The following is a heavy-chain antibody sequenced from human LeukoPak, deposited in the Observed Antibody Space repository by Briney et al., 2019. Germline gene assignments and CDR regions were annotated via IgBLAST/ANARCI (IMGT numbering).Heavy chain of an antibody. Sequence: PGGSLRLSCAASGFTFSSYSMNWVRQAPGKGLEWISYISSRSGAIYYADSVKGRFTISRDNSKNTLYLQMNSLRAEDTAVYYCARSHPDCSSTSCPFDYWGQGTLVTVSS. D-gene: IGHD2-2*01. J-gene: IGHJ4*02. CDR3: ARSHPDCSSTSCPFDY. V-gene: IGHV3-48*01. CDR2: ISSRSGAI. CDR1: GFTFSSYS.